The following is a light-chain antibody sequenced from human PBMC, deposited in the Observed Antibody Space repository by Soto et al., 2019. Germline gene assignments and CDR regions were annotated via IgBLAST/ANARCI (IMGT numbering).Light chain of an antibody. CDR3: SSYVL. CDR1: SSDIGASDY. J-gene: IGLJ2*01. Sequence: QSALTQPASVSGSPGQSITISCTGTSSDIGASDYVSWYQQHPDKAPKLIIYNVNYRPSGVSSRFSGSESGNTASLTISGLQAEDEADYFCSSYVLFGGGTKLTVL. CDR2: NVN. V-gene: IGLV2-14*03.